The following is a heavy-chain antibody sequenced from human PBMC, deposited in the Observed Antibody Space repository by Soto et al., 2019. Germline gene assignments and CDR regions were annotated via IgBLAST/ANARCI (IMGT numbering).Heavy chain of an antibody. V-gene: IGHV1-18*01. D-gene: IGHD2-2*01. J-gene: IGHJ6*04. CDR2: ISAYNGNT. CDR1: GYTFTSYG. Sequence: ASVKVSCKASGYTFTSYGISWVRQAPGQGLEWMGWISAYNGNTNYAQKLQGRVTMTTDTSTSTAYMELRSLRTDDTAVYYCARNKPAVILYYFSCWDVGGKGTTVPVP. CDR3: ARNKPAVILYYFSCWDV.